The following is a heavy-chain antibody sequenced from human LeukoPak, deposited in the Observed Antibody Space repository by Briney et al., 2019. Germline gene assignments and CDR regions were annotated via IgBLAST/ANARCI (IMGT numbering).Heavy chain of an antibody. CDR2: MNPNSGNT. J-gene: IGHJ4*02. Sequence: ASVKVSCKASGYTFTSYDINWVRQATGQGLEWMGWMNPNSGNTGYAQKFQGRVTMTRNTSISTAYMELSSLRSEDTAVYYCAKAPPGVGAYYFDYWGQGTLVTVSS. D-gene: IGHD1-26*01. CDR1: GYTFTSYD. CDR3: AKAPPGVGAYYFDY. V-gene: IGHV1-8*01.